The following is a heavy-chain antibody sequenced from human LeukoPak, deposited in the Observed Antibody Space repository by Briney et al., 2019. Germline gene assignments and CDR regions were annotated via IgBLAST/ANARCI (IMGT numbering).Heavy chain of an antibody. CDR2: IRYDGSNK. V-gene: IGHV3-30*02. D-gene: IGHD3-9*01. J-gene: IGHJ4*02. Sequence: PGGSLRLSCAASGFTFSSYGMHWVRQAPGKGLEWVAFIRYDGSNKYYADSVKGRFTISRDNSKNTLYLQMNSLRAEDTALYYCTKDFGTGLGHYSVVDYWGQGTLVTVSS. CDR1: GFTFSSYG. CDR3: TKDFGTGLGHYSVVDY.